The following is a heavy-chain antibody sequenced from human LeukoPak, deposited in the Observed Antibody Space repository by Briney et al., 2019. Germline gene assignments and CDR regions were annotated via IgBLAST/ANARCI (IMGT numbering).Heavy chain of an antibody. CDR3: ARVDYSKTFDY. D-gene: IGHD4-11*01. V-gene: IGHV4-4*07. CDR2: IYTSGST. Sequence: SETLSLTRTVSGGFISSYYWRWIRQPAGKGLEWIGRIYTSGSTNYIPSLKSRVTMSVDTSKNQFSLKLSSVTAADTAVYYCARVDYSKTFDYWGQGTLVTVSS. J-gene: IGHJ4*02. CDR1: GGFISSYY.